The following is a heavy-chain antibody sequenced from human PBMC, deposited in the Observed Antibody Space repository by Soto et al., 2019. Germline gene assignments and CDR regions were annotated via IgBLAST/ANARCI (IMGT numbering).Heavy chain of an antibody. D-gene: IGHD6-13*01. Sequence: PSETLSLTCTVSGGSISSYYWSWIRQPPGKGLEWIGYIYYSGSTNYSPSLKSRVTISVDTSKNQFSLKLSSVTAADTAVYYCARAKAPLYSSSWYWFDPWGQGTLVTVSS. CDR1: GGSISSYY. J-gene: IGHJ5*02. CDR3: ARAKAPLYSSSWYWFDP. CDR2: IYYSGST. V-gene: IGHV4-59*08.